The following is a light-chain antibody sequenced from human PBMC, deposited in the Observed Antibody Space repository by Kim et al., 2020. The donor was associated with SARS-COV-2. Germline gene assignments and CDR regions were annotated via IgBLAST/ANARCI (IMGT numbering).Light chain of an antibody. J-gene: IGLJ2*01. V-gene: IGLV3-1*01. CDR3: QAWDSSTVV. CDR2: QAS. Sequence: VSHGQTASITCYGDKLGDKYACWYQQKPGQSPVLVIYQASKRPSGIPERFSGSNSGNTATLTISGTQAMDEADYYCQAWDSSTVVFGGGTQLTVL. CDR1: KLGDKY.